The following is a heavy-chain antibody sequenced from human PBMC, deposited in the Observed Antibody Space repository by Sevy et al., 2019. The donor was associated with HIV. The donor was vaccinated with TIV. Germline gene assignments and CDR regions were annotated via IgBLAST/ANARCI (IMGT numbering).Heavy chain of an antibody. V-gene: IGHV3-30-3*01. CDR3: AREQQLEFDY. J-gene: IGHJ4*02. CDR1: GFTFSSYA. Sequence: GGSLRLSCAASGFTFSSYAMRWVRQAPGKGLEWVAVISYDGSNKYYADSVKGRFTISRDNSKNTLYLQMNSLRAEDTAVYYCAREQQLEFDYWGQGTLVTVSS. CDR2: ISYDGSNK. D-gene: IGHD6-13*01.